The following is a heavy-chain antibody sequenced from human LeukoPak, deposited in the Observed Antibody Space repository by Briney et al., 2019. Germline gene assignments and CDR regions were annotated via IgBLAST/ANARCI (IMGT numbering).Heavy chain of an antibody. CDR3: AKGGRYVREFIDY. J-gene: IGHJ4*02. V-gene: IGHV1-8*01. CDR1: GYTFTSYD. Sequence: ASVKVSCKASGYTFTSYDIHWVRQATGQGLEWMGWMNPNSGKTGYAQRFQGRVTMTRNTSITTAYMELSSLRSEDTALYYCAKGGRYVREFIDYWGQGTLVTVSS. D-gene: IGHD3-10*01. CDR2: MNPNSGKT.